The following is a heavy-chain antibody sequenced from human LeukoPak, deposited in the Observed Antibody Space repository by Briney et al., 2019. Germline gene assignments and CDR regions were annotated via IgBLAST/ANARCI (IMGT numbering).Heavy chain of an antibody. CDR1: GFTFSSYA. V-gene: IGHV3-23*01. CDR3: AKDSSGWYVPAGLEFDY. Sequence: HTGGSLRLSCAASGFTFSSYAMSWVRQAPGKGLEWVSAISGSGGSTYYADSVKGRFTISRDNAKNSLYLQMNSLRAEDTAVYYCAKDSSGWYVPAGLEFDYWGQGTLVTVSS. J-gene: IGHJ4*02. CDR2: ISGSGGST. D-gene: IGHD6-19*01.